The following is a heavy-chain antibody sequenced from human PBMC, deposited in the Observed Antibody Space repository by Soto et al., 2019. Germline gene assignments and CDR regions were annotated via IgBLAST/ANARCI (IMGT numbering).Heavy chain of an antibody. Sequence: QVQLQESGPGLVKPSETLSLTCTVSGGSVSSESHYWSWIRQTPGKGLEWMGYSYYTGSTNYNPSRKGRVAMSVDTSRDQVSLRLRSVTRADTAVYYCARDQYDFRSGSYYYAMEVWGQGNKVTVSS. CDR1: GGSVSSESHY. CDR2: SYYTGST. CDR3: ARDQYDFRSGSYYYAMEV. D-gene: IGHD3-3*01. V-gene: IGHV4-61*01. J-gene: IGHJ6*02.